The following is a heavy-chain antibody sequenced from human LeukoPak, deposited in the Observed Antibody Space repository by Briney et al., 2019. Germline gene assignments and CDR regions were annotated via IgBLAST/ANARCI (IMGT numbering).Heavy chain of an antibody. J-gene: IGHJ6*02. CDR1: GGSISSSSYY. Sequence: SETLSLTCTVSGGSISSSSYYWGWIRQPPGKGLEWIGSIYYSGSTYYNPSLKSRVTISVDTSKNQFSLKLSSVTAADTAMYYCARASGSYFSYYYYGMDVWGQGTTVTVSS. V-gene: IGHV4-39*07. D-gene: IGHD1-26*01. CDR2: IYYSGST. CDR3: ARASGSYFSYYYYGMDV.